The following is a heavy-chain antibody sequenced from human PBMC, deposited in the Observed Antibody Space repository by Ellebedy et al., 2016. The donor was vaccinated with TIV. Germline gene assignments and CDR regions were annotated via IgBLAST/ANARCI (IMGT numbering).Heavy chain of an antibody. CDR1: GYSFSGYW. CDR3: ARRESSSGAVFFND. CDR2: IYPEDSDT. Sequence: GGSLRLXCKGSGYSFSGYWIGWVRQLPGKGLEWMAIIYPEDSDTRYSPSFQGQVTISTDKSINTAYLQWNSLKASDTAIYYCARRESSSGAVFFNDWGQGTLVIVSS. V-gene: IGHV5-51*01. J-gene: IGHJ1*01. D-gene: IGHD6-13*01.